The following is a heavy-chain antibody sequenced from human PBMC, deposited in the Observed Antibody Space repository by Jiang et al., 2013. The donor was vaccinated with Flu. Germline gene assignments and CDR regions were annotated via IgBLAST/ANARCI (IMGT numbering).Heavy chain of an antibody. CDR1: GFTFRNYG. J-gene: IGHJ4*02. Sequence: RLSCAASGFTFRNYGMHWVRQAPGKGLEWVAVISYDGNNKYYVDSVKGRFTISRDNSKNTLYLQMNSLRAEDTAVYYCAKDESGTIVVRGVLDYWGQGTLVTVSS. V-gene: IGHV3-30*18. CDR2: ISYDGNNK. D-gene: IGHD3-10*01. CDR3: AKDESGTIVVRGVLDY.